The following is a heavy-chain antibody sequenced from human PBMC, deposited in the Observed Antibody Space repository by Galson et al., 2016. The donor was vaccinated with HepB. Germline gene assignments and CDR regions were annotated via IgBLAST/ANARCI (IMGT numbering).Heavy chain of an antibody. CDR1: GDSIGSSSFF. CDR2: MSYSGTA. D-gene: IGHD5-12*01. Sequence: SETLSLTCVVSGDSIGSSSFFWGWIRQPPGKGLKWIGSMSYSGTAYYSPSLKWRLTMSVDTSKAQFSLRLTSVTAADTAIYYCAGRDLRKNIFDIWGQGTMVTV. V-gene: IGHV4-39*01. CDR3: AGRDLRKNIFDI. J-gene: IGHJ3*02.